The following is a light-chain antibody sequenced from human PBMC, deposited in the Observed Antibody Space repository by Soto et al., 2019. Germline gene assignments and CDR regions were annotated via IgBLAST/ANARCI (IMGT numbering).Light chain of an antibody. V-gene: IGKV3-20*01. CDR2: GAS. CDR1: QSVSSSY. CDR3: QQYGRSPLT. Sequence: EIVLTQSPGTLSLSPGERATLSCRASQSVSSSYLAWYQQKPGQAPSLLIYGASSRATGIPDRFSGSGSGTDFTLNISRLEPEDFAVYYCQQYGRSPLTFGGGNQVEIK. J-gene: IGKJ4*01.